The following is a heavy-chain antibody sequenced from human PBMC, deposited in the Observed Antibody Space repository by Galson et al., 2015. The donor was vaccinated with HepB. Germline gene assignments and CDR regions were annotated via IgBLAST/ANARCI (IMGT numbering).Heavy chain of an antibody. Sequence: SLRLSCAASGFTFSSYSMNWVRQAPGKGLEWVSSISSSSSYIYYADSVKGRFTISRDNAKNSLYLQMNSLRAEDTAVYYCARDSGDGYCTNGVCYTVSQYFQHWGHGTLVTVSS. D-gene: IGHD2-8*01. CDR3: ARDSGDGYCTNGVCYTVSQYFQH. V-gene: IGHV3-21*01. J-gene: IGHJ1*01. CDR2: ISSSSSYI. CDR1: GFTFSSYS.